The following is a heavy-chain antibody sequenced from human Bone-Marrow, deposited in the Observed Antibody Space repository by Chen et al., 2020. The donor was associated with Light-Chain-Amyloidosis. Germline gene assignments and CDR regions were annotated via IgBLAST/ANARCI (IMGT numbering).Heavy chain of an antibody. J-gene: IGHJ4*02. Sequence: EVQLEQSGPEVKKPGESLKISCKGSGYTFPNYWIGWVRQMPGKGLEWMWVIYPDDSDARYSPSFEGQVTSSADKSITTAYLQWRSLKASDTAMYYCARRRDGYNFDYWGQGTLVTVSS. CDR1: GYTFPNYW. D-gene: IGHD5-12*01. CDR3: ARRRDGYNFDY. V-gene: IGHV5-51*01. CDR2: IYPDDSDA.